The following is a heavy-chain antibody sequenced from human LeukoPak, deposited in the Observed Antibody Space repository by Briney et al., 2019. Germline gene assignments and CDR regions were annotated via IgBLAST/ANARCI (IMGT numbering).Heavy chain of an antibody. CDR1: GFAFGSYD. J-gene: IGHJ1*01. Sequence: GGSLRLSCAASGFAFGSYDMSWVRQAPGKGLEWVSSISGSGGSTYYADSVEGRFTISRDNSNNTLYLQMNSLRDEDTAVYYCAKDPLVRYCSSTSCHLDWGQGTLVTVSS. CDR2: ISGSGGST. D-gene: IGHD2-2*01. V-gene: IGHV3-23*01. CDR3: AKDPLVRYCSSTSCHLD.